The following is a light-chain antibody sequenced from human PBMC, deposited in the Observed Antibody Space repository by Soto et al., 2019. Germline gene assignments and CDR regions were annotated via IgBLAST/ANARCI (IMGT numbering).Light chain of an antibody. CDR3: QQSYSTPPT. CDR1: QSISSY. Sequence: DIQMTQSPSSLSASVGDRVTITCRASQSISSYLNWYQQKPGKAPKLLIYAASSVQSGVPSRFSGSGSGTDFTLTISSLQPEDFATYYSQQSYSTPPTFGRGTKVDIK. CDR2: AAS. J-gene: IGKJ4*01. V-gene: IGKV1-39*01.